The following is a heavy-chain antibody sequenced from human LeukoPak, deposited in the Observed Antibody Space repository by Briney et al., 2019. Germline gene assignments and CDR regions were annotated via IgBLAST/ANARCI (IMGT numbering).Heavy chain of an antibody. CDR2: IKEDGSEK. CDR3: ARDWVAGVPFDAFDI. Sequence: GALRLSCPASGFTLSSYWMSWVRQAPGKGLEWVANIKEDGSEKYHVDSVQGRFTISRDNAQNSVYLHMNSLTAEDTALYYCARDWVAGVPFDAFDIWGQGTMVSVSS. D-gene: IGHD3-10*01. CDR1: GFTLSSYW. J-gene: IGHJ3*02. V-gene: IGHV3-7*03.